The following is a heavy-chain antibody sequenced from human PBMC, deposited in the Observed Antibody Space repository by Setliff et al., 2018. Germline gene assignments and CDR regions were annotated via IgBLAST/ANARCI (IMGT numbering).Heavy chain of an antibody. Sequence: GGSLRLSCAASGFTFSTYAIHWVRQAPGKGLEWVAFIRNDGGTKYYADSVKGRFTISRDNSKNTLFLQMNSLRAEDTAVYYCAKGSPNNYDSSGYYSPLDYWGQGTLVTVSS. V-gene: IGHV3-30*02. CDR1: GFTFSTYA. CDR2: IRNDGGTK. CDR3: AKGSPNNYDSSGYYSPLDY. D-gene: IGHD3-22*01. J-gene: IGHJ4*02.